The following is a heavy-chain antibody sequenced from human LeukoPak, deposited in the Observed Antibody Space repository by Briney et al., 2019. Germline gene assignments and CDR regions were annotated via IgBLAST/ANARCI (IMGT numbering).Heavy chain of an antibody. D-gene: IGHD6-19*01. CDR3: ARTPSRIAVAGTTWHDY. CDR2: INPNSGGT. Sequence: ASVKVSCKASGYTFTGYYMHWVRQAPGQGLEWMGWINPNSGGTNYAQKFQGRVTMTRDTSISTAYMGLSRLRSDDTAVYYCARTPSRIAVAGTTWHDYWGQGTLVTVSS. J-gene: IGHJ4*02. CDR1: GYTFTGYY. V-gene: IGHV1-2*02.